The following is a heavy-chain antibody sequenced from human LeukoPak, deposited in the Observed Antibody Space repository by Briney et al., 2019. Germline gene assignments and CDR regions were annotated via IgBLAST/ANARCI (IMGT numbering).Heavy chain of an antibody. CDR3: ARRSDYGGLDY. CDR1: GYTFTGYY. Sequence: ASVKVSCKASGYTFTGYYINWVRQAPGQGLEWMGWINSNSGGTHYAQKFQGRVTITRDTSISTAYMELSRLRSDDTAMYYCARRSDYGGLDYWGQGTLVTVSS. CDR2: INSNSGGT. D-gene: IGHD4-23*01. J-gene: IGHJ4*02. V-gene: IGHV1-2*02.